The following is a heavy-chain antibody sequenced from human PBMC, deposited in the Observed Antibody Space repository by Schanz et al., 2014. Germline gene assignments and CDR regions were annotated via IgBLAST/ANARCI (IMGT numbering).Heavy chain of an antibody. Sequence: QAQLMESGGGVVQPGTSLILSCSVSGFSLNTYGIHWFRQPAGKGLEWVAVIWNNGVTKYYADSVRGRFTISRDRFQNTLYLRVSSLRAEDTAVYYCAKDLLYGAPMPLNHLDYWGQGTLVTVSS. D-gene: IGHD2-2*01. J-gene: IGHJ4*02. V-gene: IGHV3-33*03. CDR2: IWNNGVTK. CDR1: GFSLNTYG. CDR3: AKDLLYGAPMPLNHLDY.